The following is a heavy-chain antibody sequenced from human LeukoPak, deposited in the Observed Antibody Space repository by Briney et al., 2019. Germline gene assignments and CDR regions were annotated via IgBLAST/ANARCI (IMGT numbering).Heavy chain of an antibody. Sequence: PGGSLRLSCAASGFTFSSYGMHWVRQAPGKGLEWVAVISYDGSNKYYADSVKGRFTISRDNSKNTLYLQMNSLRAEDTAVYYCAKGADYYHYGMDVWGKGTTVTVSS. CDR2: ISYDGSNK. V-gene: IGHV3-30*18. CDR3: AKGADYYHYGMDV. CDR1: GFTFSSYG. J-gene: IGHJ6*04.